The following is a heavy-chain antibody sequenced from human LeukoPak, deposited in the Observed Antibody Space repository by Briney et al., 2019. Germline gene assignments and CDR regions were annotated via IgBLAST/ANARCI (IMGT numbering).Heavy chain of an antibody. CDR1: GGSISSSSYY. CDR2: IYYSGST. J-gene: IGHJ6*03. D-gene: IGHD2-2*01. Sequence: SETLSLTRTVSGGSISSSSYYWGWIRQPPGKGLEWIGSIYYSGSTYYNPSLKSRVTISVDTSKNQFSLKLSSVTAADTAVYYCARQDIVVVPAATPYYYYMDVWGKGTTVTVSS. V-gene: IGHV4-39*01. CDR3: ARQDIVVVPAATPYYYYMDV.